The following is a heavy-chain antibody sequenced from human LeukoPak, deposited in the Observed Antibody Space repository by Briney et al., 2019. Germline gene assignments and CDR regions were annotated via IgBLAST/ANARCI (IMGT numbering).Heavy chain of an antibody. D-gene: IGHD5-12*01. CDR3: ARRGAVDFVDFDY. CDR2: IYHSGST. V-gene: IGHV4-30-2*01. J-gene: IGHJ4*02. CDR1: GGSISSGGYS. Sequence: PSETLSLTCAVSGGSISSGGYSWSWIRQPPGKGLEWIGYIYHSGSTYYNPSLKSRVTISVDRSKNQFSLKLSSVTAADTAVYYCARRGAVDFVDFDYWGQGTLVTVSS.